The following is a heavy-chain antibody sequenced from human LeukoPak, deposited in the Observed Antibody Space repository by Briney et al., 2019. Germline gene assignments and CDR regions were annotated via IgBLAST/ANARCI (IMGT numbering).Heavy chain of an antibody. J-gene: IGHJ4*02. CDR1: GYTFTSYG. D-gene: IGHD6-13*01. Sequence: GASVKVSCKASGYTFTSYGISWVRQAPGQGLEWMGWISAYNGNTNYAQKLQGRVTITADESTSTAYMELSSLRSEDTAVYYCAGLIAAAEYWGQGTLVTVSS. CDR3: AGLIAAAEY. CDR2: ISAYNGNT. V-gene: IGHV1-18*01.